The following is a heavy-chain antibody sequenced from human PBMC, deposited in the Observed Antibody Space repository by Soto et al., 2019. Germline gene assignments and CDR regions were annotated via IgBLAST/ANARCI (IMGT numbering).Heavy chain of an antibody. CDR2: ISEDGGEK. D-gene: IGHD3-22*01. V-gene: IGHV3-30*18. J-gene: IGHJ5*02. CDR1: GFTFSNYG. Sequence: QVQLVESGGGVVQPGRSLRLSCAASGFTFSNYGMHWVRQAPGEGLEWLAVISEDGGEKYYADSVKGRFTISRDNSKNTLYLQMNSPRTEDTAMYYCAKGLIIVISRDWLDPWGQGTLVTVSS. CDR3: AKGLIIVISRDWLDP.